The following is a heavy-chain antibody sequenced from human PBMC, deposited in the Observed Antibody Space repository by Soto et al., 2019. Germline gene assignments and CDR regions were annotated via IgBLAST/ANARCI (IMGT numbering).Heavy chain of an antibody. V-gene: IGHV3-23*01. CDR3: AKDHYYGSGTLYYYGMDV. D-gene: IGHD3-10*01. Sequence: PGGSLRLSCAASGFTFSSYAMSWVRQAPGKGLEWVSAISGSGGSTYYADSVKGRFTISRDNSKNTLYLQMNSLRAEDTAVYYCAKDHYYGSGTLYYYGMDVWGQGTTVTVSS. CDR1: GFTFSSYA. J-gene: IGHJ6*02. CDR2: ISGSGGST.